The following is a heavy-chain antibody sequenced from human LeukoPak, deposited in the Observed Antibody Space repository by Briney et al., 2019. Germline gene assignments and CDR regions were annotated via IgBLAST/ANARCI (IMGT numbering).Heavy chain of an antibody. CDR2: IYPGDSDT. CDR3: ARPGLGYCSGGSCYFDY. V-gene: IGHV5-51*01. D-gene: IGHD2-15*01. Sequence: GESLKISCKGSGYSFTSYWIGWVRQMPGKGLEWMGIIYPGDSDTRYSPSFQGQVTISADKSISTAYLQWCSLKASDTAMYYCARPGLGYCSGGSCYFDYWGQGTLVTVSS. J-gene: IGHJ4*02. CDR1: GYSFTSYW.